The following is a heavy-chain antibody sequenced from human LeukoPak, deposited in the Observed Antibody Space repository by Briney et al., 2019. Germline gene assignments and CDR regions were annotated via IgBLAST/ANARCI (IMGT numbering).Heavy chain of an antibody. V-gene: IGHV3-9*01. CDR2: ISWNSGSI. CDR3: ARGARGSGTASDY. J-gene: IGHJ4*02. D-gene: IGHD3-10*01. Sequence: GGSLRLSCAASGFTFDDYAMHWVRQAPGKGLEWVSGISWNSGSIGYAESVKGRFTISRDNAKNTLHLQMNSLRAEDTAVYYCARGARGSGTASDYWGQGTLVTVSS. CDR1: GFTFDDYA.